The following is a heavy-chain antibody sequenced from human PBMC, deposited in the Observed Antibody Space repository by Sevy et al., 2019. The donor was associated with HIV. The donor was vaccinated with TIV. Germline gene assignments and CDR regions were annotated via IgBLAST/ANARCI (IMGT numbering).Heavy chain of an antibody. J-gene: IGHJ4*02. CDR2: FDPEDGKT. CDR3: ATTKDYYDNSGDPFDY. V-gene: IGHV1-24*01. CDR1: GSTLTRLS. D-gene: IGHD3-22*01. Sequence: ASVKVSCKVSGSTLTRLSMHWVRQAPGKGLEWMASFDPEDGKTVYAQRFQGSVTMTEDTSTDAAYMGLSSRRSEDTAVYYCATTKDYYDNSGDPFDYWGQGTLVTGSS.